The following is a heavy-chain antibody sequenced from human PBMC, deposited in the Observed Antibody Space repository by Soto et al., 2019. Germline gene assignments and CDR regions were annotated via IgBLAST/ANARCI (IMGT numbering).Heavy chain of an antibody. J-gene: IGHJ4*02. CDR2: ISQGSTTI. CDR3: ARHRSPSPDY. V-gene: IGHV3-48*03. CDR1: GFIFSSYE. Sequence: GGSLRLSCVASGFIFSSYEMNWVRQAPGKGLEWISYISQGSTTIYYADSVKGRFTISRDNAKNSLFLQMSGLRVEDTATYYCARHRSPSPDYWGQGTLVTVSS.